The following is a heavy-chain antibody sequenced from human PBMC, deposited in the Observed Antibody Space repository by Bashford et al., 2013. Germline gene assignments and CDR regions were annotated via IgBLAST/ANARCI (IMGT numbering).Heavy chain of an antibody. Sequence: VASVKVSCKASGGTFNNYIITWLRQAPGQGLEWMGRVIPISDRSDYAQKFQGRVTITADRSTSTAYMELSSLRSEDTAVYYCARSLHYFESNDFYYLLSWGQGTLVTVSS. D-gene: IGHD3-22*01. CDR2: VIPISDRS. CDR3: ARSLHYFESNDFYYLLS. J-gene: IGHJ5*02. CDR1: GGTFNNYI. V-gene: IGHV1-69*02.